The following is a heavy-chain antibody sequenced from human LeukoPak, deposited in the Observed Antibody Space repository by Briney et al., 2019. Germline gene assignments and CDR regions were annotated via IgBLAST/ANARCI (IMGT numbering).Heavy chain of an antibody. CDR1: GVSFSGYY. CDR3: ASTRPYGSGSYDY. Sequence: SETLSLTCAVYGVSFSGYYWSWIRQPPGKGLEWIGEINHSGSTNYNPSLKSRVTISVDTSKNQFSLKLSSVTAADTAVYYCASTRPYGSGSYDYWGQGTLGTVS. J-gene: IGHJ4*02. V-gene: IGHV4-34*01. D-gene: IGHD3-10*01. CDR2: INHSGST.